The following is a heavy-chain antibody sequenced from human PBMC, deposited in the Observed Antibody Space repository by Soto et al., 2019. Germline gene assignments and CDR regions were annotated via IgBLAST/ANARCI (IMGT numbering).Heavy chain of an antibody. D-gene: IGHD1-1*01. CDR3: ARDYNYYSFYGMDL. CDR2: IFAGGST. V-gene: IGHV3-53*01. J-gene: IGHJ6*04. CDR1: GFTVSTNY. Sequence: GGSLRLSCAASGFTVSTNYMSWVRQAPGKGLEWVSVIFAGGSTSYADSVKGRFTISRDNSKNTLFLQMNSLRAEDTAVYFCARDYNYYSFYGMDLWGKGNKLNVSS.